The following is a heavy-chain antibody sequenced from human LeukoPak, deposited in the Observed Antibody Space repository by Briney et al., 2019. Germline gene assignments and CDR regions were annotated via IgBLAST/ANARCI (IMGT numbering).Heavy chain of an antibody. D-gene: IGHD4-4*01. V-gene: IGHV1-2*02. CDR1: GYTFTGYY. CDR2: INPNSGGT. J-gene: IGHJ4*02. Sequence: GASVKVSCKASGYTFTGYYMHWVRQAPGQGLEWMGWINPNSGGTNYAQKFQGRVTMTRDTSISTAYMELSRLRSDDTAVYYCAREVRAVTTARFDYWGQGTLVTVSS. CDR3: AREVRAVTTARFDY.